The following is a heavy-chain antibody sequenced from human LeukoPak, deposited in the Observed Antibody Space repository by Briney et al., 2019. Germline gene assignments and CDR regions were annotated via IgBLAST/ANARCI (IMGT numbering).Heavy chain of an antibody. Sequence: ASVKVSCKASGYTFTGYYMHWVRQAPGQGLERMGWINPNSGGTNYAQKFQGRVTMTRDTSISTAYMELSRLRSDDTAVYYCARAYSGYSYGYGYFDYWGQGTLVTVSS. CDR3: ARAYSGYSYGYGYFDY. CDR2: INPNSGGT. CDR1: GYTFTGYY. J-gene: IGHJ4*02. D-gene: IGHD5-18*01. V-gene: IGHV1-2*02.